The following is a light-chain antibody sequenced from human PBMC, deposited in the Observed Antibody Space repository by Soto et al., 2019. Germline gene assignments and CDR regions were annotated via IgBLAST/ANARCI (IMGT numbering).Light chain of an antibody. V-gene: IGKV1-33*01. CDR1: HDIGNY. CDR2: GAF. J-gene: IGKJ3*01. CDR3: QHSDHLPL. Sequence: DIQMTQSPPYLSASIGDRVTITCQARHDIGNYLNWYQHKPGKAPNLVIYGAFNLETWVPSRFSGGGSGTHFTFTISSLRPEDIATYYCQHSDHLPLFGPGTKVDF.